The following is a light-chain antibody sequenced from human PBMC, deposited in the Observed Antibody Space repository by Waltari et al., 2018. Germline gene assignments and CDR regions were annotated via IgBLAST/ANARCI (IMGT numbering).Light chain of an antibody. J-gene: IGLJ3*02. CDR3: CSYAGRNIWV. Sequence: QSALTQPASVSGSPGQSITIPCTGTSRDVGCYNLVPWYQQHPGKAPELVVYEVISRPSGVSNRFSGSKSGNTASLTISGLQAEDEADYYCCSYAGRNIWVFGGGTKLTVL. CDR2: EVI. CDR1: SRDVGCYNL. V-gene: IGLV2-23*02.